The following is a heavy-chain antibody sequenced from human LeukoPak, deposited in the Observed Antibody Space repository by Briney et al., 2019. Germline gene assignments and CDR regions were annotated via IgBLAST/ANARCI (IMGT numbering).Heavy chain of an antibody. CDR1: GYTFTSYG. Sequence: ASVKVSCKASGYTFTSYGISWVRQAPGQGLEWMGWISAYNGNTNYAQKLQGRVTMTTDTSTSTAYMELRSLRSDDTAVYYCARDLLWFGELLGSLGYWGQGTLVTVSS. J-gene: IGHJ4*02. V-gene: IGHV1-18*01. CDR3: ARDLLWFGELLGSLGY. CDR2: ISAYNGNT. D-gene: IGHD3-10*01.